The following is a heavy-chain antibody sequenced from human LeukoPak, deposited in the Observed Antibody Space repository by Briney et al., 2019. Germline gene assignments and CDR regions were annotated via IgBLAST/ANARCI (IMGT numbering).Heavy chain of an antibody. V-gene: IGHV3-7*01. CDR2: IKQDGSEK. CDR3: ARGDTYYYDSSGHGGFDY. D-gene: IGHD3-22*01. CDR1: GFTFSSYW. J-gene: IGHJ4*02. Sequence: GGSLRLSCAASGFTFSSYWMSWVRQAPGKGLEWVANIKQDGSEKYYVDSVKGRFTISRDNAKNSLYLQMNSLRAEDTAVYYCARGDTYYYDSSGHGGFDYWGQGTLVTVSS.